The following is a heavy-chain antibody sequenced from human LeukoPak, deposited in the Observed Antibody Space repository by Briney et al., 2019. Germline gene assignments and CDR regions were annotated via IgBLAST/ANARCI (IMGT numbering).Heavy chain of an antibody. Sequence: GGSLRLSCVASGFTFSSYAMNWVRQAPGKGLEWVSLISGSGGNTYYADSVKGRFTISRDNSKNTLYLQMNSLRAEDTALYSCFGGSGYNSDYWSQGTLVTVSP. V-gene: IGHV3-23*01. CDR1: GFTFSSYA. CDR2: ISGSGGNT. D-gene: IGHD3-22*01. J-gene: IGHJ4*02. CDR3: FGGSGYNSDY.